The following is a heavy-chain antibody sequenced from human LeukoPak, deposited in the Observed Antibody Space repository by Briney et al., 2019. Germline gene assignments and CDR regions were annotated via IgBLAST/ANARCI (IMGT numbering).Heavy chain of an antibody. CDR2: IYSSGST. J-gene: IGHJ6*02. CDR1: GGSISSDSYY. D-gene: IGHD1-14*01. V-gene: IGHV4-61*02. CDR3: ARESWHLRTNYYYGMDV. Sequence: SQTLSLTCTVSGGSISSDSYYWSWIRQPAGKGLEWIGRIYSSGSTNYNPSLNSRVTILVDTFKNQFSLKLSSVTAADTAVYYCARESWHLRTNYYYGMDVWGQGTTVTVSS.